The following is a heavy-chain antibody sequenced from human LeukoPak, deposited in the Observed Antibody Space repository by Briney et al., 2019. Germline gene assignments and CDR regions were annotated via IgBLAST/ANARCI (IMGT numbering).Heavy chain of an antibody. CDR1: GFTFSDYY. Sequence: GGSLRLSCAASGFTFSDYYMSWIRQAPGKGLEWVSYISGSGSTIYYADSVKGRFTIPRDNAKNSLFLQMNSLRAEDTAVYYCASDPARDYYDSSGYFRWVDYWGQGTLVTVPS. V-gene: IGHV3-11*01. CDR2: ISGSGSTI. CDR3: ASDPARDYYDSSGYFRWVDY. J-gene: IGHJ4*02. D-gene: IGHD3-22*01.